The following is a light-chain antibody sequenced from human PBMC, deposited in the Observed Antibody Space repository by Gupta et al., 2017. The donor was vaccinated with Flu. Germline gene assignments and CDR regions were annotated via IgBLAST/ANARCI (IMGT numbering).Light chain of an antibody. CDR3: QQRSNWLT. V-gene: IGKV3-11*01. CDR2: DAS. J-gene: IGKJ4*01. Sequence: PGERATLSCRASQSVSSYLAWYQQKPGQSPRLLIYDASNRATGIPARFSGSGSGTDFTLTISSLEPEDFAVYYCQQRSNWLTFGGGTKVEIK. CDR1: QSVSSY.